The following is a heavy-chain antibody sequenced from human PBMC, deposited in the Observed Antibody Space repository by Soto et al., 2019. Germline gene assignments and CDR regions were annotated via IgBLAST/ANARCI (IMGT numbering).Heavy chain of an antibody. CDR1: GYTFTSYG. Sequence: ASVKVSCKASGYTFTSYGISWVRQAPGQGLEWMGWISAYNGNTNYAQNLQGRVTMTTDTSTSTAYMELRSLRSDDTAVYDCAREAGIAARPAFDYWGQGTRVTVS. D-gene: IGHD6-6*01. CDR2: ISAYNGNT. J-gene: IGHJ4*02. CDR3: AREAGIAARPAFDY. V-gene: IGHV1-18*04.